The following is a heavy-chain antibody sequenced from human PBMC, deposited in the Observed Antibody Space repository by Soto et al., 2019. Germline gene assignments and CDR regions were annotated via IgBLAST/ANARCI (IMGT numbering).Heavy chain of an antibody. CDR1: SGSISSSNW. CDR2: IYHSGST. V-gene: IGHV4-4*02. D-gene: IGHD6-19*01. J-gene: IGHJ2*01. Sequence: SETLSLTCAVSSGSISSSNWWSLVRHPPGKGLEWIGEIYHSGSTNYNPSLKSRVTISVDKSKNQFSLKLSSVTAADTAVYYCARESSTDLKNPGIAVAGTSAWYFDLWGRGTLVTVSS. CDR3: ARESSTDLKNPGIAVAGTSAWYFDL.